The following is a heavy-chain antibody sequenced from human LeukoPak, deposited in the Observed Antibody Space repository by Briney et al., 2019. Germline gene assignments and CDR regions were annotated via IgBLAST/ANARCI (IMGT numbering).Heavy chain of an antibody. CDR2: IYYSGST. V-gene: IGHV4-30-4*01. J-gene: IGHJ6*04. CDR1: GGSISSGDYY. Sequence: PSETLSLTCTVSGGSISSGDYYWSWIRQPPGKGLEWIGYIYYSGSTYYNPSLKSRVTISVDTSRNQFSLKLSSVTAADTAVYYCARAHDYGDYVNYYYGMDVWGKGTTVTVSS. CDR3: ARAHDYGDYVNYYYGMDV. D-gene: IGHD4-17*01.